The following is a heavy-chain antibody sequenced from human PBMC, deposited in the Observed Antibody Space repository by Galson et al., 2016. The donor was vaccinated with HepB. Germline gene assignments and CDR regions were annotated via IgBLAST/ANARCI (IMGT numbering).Heavy chain of an antibody. J-gene: IGHJ4*02. CDR3: VHSPSGTAIIGYYFDY. Sequence: PALVKPTQTLTLTCTFSGLSLSTSKVGVGWIRQPPGKALEWLAPIYWNDDKRYSPSLKSRLTITKDTSKNQVVLTMTNMDPVDTATYYCVHSPSGTAIIGYYFDYWGQGTLVTVSS. D-gene: IGHD1-14*01. CDR2: IYWNDDK. CDR1: GLSLSTSKVG. V-gene: IGHV2-5*01.